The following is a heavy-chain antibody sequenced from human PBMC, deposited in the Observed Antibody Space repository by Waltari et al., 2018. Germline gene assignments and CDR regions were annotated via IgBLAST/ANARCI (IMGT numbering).Heavy chain of an antibody. CDR1: GISVRTNA. Sequence: QVHLVESGGGVVQPGKSLTLSCEVSGISVRTNAMHWVRQAPGKGLEWVAVISFDGNNIYFADSVKGRFTITRDNSKNTLYLQMNSLTPEDTGIYYCARDGHSYFYGSWSDYWGQGTLVTVSS. D-gene: IGHD3-10*01. V-gene: IGHV3-30*01. CDR2: ISFDGNNI. J-gene: IGHJ4*02. CDR3: ARDGHSYFYGSWSDY.